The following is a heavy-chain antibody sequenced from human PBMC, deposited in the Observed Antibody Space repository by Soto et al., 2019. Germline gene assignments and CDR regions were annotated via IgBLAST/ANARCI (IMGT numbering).Heavy chain of an antibody. CDR3: AKTIALRFLEWFLDY. Sequence: GGSLRLCCAASGFTFSSYGIHWVRQAPGKGLEWVAVISYDGSNKYYADSVKGRFTISRDNSKNTLYLQMNSLRAEDTAVYYCAKTIALRFLEWFLDYWGQGTLVTVSS. J-gene: IGHJ4*02. D-gene: IGHD3-3*01. CDR1: GFTFSSYG. CDR2: ISYDGSNK. V-gene: IGHV3-30*18.